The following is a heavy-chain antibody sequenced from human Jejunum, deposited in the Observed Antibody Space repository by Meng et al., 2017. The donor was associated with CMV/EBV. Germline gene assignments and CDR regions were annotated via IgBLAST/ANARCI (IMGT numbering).Heavy chain of an antibody. D-gene: IGHD1/OR15-1a*01. J-gene: IGHJ4*02. CDR3: ARVEQEMC. CDR1: GFTFSRNW. Sequence: EVQLVGAGGGLVQPGGALRLSCAASGFTFSRNWMHWVRQAPGKGLVWVSHINSDGSDTNYADSVKGRFTISRDNAKNTLYLQMNSLRDEDTAVYYCARVEQEMCWGQGTLVTVSS. V-gene: IGHV3-74*01. CDR2: INSDGSDT.